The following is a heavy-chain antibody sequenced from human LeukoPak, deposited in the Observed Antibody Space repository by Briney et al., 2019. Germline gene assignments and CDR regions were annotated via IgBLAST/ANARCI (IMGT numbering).Heavy chain of an antibody. J-gene: IGHJ2*01. Sequence: PGGSLRLSCAASGFTFSSYSMNWVRQAPGKGLEWVSYISSSSSTIYYADSVKGRFTISRDSPKNSLYLQMNSLRAEDTAVYYCAKAVVLRGWYFDLWGRGTLVTVSS. CDR1: GFTFSSYS. CDR2: ISSSSSTI. CDR3: AKAVVLRGWYFDL. V-gene: IGHV3-48*01. D-gene: IGHD4-23*01.